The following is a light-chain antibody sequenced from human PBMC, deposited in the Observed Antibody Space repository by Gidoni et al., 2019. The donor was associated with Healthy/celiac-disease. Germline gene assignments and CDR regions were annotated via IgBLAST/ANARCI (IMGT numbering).Light chain of an antibody. V-gene: IGLV1-40*01. CDR2: CNS. CDR3: QSYDSSLSGSV. CDR1: SSNIGAGYD. Sequence: QSVLTQPPSVSGAPGPRVTISCTGSSSNIGAGYDVHWYPQLPGTAPKLLIYCNSNRPSGVPDRFSGSKSGTSASLAITGLQAEDEADYYCQSYDSSLSGSVFGGGTKLTVL. J-gene: IGLJ2*01.